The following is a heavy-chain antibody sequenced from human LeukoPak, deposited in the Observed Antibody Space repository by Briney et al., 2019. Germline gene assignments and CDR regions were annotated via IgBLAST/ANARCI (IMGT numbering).Heavy chain of an antibody. CDR2: IYYSGST. J-gene: IGHJ3*02. D-gene: IGHD3-22*01. CDR3: ARLNDRADAFDI. CDR1: GGSISSYY. Sequence: PSETLSLTCTVSGGSISSYYWSWIRQPPGKGLEWIGYIYYSGSTYYNPSLKSRVTISVDTSKNQFSLKLSSVTAADTAVYYCARLNDRADAFDIWGQGTMVTVSS. V-gene: IGHV4-59*01.